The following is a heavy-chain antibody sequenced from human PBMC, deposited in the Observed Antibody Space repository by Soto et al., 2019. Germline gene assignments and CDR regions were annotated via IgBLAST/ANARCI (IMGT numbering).Heavy chain of an antibody. CDR1: GFTVGNFW. Sequence: GALRGSCAAPGFTVGNFWMHWVRQAPGRGLEWVSRMNSDGSSTNYADSVKGRFTVSRDNAKNTLYLQMNSLRAEDTAVYYCATAEVDYWGPGTLVTVS. J-gene: IGHJ4*02. CDR2: MNSDGSST. CDR3: ATAEVDY. V-gene: IGHV3-74*01.